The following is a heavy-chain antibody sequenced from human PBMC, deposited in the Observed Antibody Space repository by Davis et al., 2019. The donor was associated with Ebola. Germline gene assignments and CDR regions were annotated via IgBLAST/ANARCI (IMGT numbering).Heavy chain of an antibody. Sequence: ASVKVSCKAPGHTFSNYAMHWVRQAPGQGLEWMGWISGYNGNTKYAQKFQGRVTMTTDTSTSTAYMELRSLRADDTAVYFCAREDFIRDYGMDVWGKGTTVTVSS. CDR2: ISGYNGNT. CDR1: GHTFSNYA. CDR3: AREDFIRDYGMDV. J-gene: IGHJ6*04. D-gene: IGHD3-10*01. V-gene: IGHV1-18*01.